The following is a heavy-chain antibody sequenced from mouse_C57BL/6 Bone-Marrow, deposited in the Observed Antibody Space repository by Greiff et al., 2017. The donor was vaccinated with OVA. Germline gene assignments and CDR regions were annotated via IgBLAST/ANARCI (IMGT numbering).Heavy chain of an antibody. J-gene: IGHJ2*01. CDR1: GYSITSGYY. Sequence: EVQLVESGPGLVKPSQSLSLTCSVTGYSITSGYYWNWIRQFPGNKLEWMGYISYDGSNNYNPSLKNRISITRDTSKNQFFLKLNSVTTEDTATYYCARAPITTVVAPFDYWGQGTTLTVSS. D-gene: IGHD1-1*01. V-gene: IGHV3-6*01. CDR3: ARAPITTVVAPFDY. CDR2: ISYDGSN.